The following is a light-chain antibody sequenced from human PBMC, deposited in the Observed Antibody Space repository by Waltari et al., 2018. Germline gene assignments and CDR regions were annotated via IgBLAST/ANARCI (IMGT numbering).Light chain of an antibody. CDR3: QQYKNLPFT. Sequence: DTQMTQSPSSLSASVGDKVTITCQASPSIDSWLVWYQQKPGKAPKPLIYKTSSLESGVPSRFSGSGSGTDFTLSISSLQPEDFATYYCQQYKNLPFTFGGGTKVEIK. J-gene: IGKJ4*01. CDR2: KTS. CDR1: PSIDSW. V-gene: IGKV1-5*01.